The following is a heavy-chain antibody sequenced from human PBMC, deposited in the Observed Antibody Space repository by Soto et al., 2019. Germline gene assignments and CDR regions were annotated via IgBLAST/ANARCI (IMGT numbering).Heavy chain of an antibody. CDR1: GGSFSGYY. CDR2: INHSGST. Sequence: TSETLSLTCAVYGGSFSGYYWSWIRQPPGKGLEWIGEINHSGSTNYNPSLKSRVTISVDTSKNQFSLKLSSVTAADTAVYYCARNGDFWSGQNWFDPWGQGTLVTVSS. J-gene: IGHJ5*02. V-gene: IGHV4-34*01. CDR3: ARNGDFWSGQNWFDP. D-gene: IGHD3-3*01.